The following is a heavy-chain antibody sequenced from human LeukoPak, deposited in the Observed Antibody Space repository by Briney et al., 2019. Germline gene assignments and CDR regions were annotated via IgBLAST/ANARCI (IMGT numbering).Heavy chain of an antibody. J-gene: IGHJ4*02. Sequence: SQTLSLTCTFSGGSLSSGGYYWSWIRQPPGKGLEWIGYIYYSGSTYYNPSLKSRVTISVDTSKNQFSLKLSSVTAADTAVYYCARDSKQYSSSSTGFDYWGQGTLVTVSS. D-gene: IGHD6-6*01. CDR2: IYYSGST. V-gene: IGHV4-31*03. CDR1: GGSLSSGGYY. CDR3: ARDSKQYSSSSTGFDY.